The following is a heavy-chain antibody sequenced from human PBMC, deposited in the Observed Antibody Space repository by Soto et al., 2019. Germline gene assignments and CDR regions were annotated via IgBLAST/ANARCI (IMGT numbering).Heavy chain of an antibody. Sequence: GGSLRLSCAASGFTFSSYAMHWVRQAPGKGLEWVSVISYDGSNKYYADSVKGRFTISRDNSKNTLYLQMNSLRAEDTAVYYCARDRSYYYDSTTPPYVYYGRDVWGQGTTVTVSS. D-gene: IGHD3-22*01. V-gene: IGHV3-30-3*01. CDR2: ISYDGSNK. J-gene: IGHJ6*02. CDR1: GFTFSSYA. CDR3: ARDRSYYYDSTTPPYVYYGRDV.